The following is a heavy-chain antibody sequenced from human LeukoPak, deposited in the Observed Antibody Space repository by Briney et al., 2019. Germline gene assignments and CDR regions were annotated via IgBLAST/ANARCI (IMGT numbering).Heavy chain of an antibody. V-gene: IGHV3-48*04. CDR2: IDVSSNTI. CDR1: GFTFSLYS. Sequence: PGGSLRLSCATSGFTFSLYSMNWVRQAPGKGLEWISYIDVSSNTIYYADSVKGRFTISRDNTENSLYLQMNSLSVEDTAVYYCARGSGFDPWGQGTLVTVSS. D-gene: IGHD3-10*01. J-gene: IGHJ5*02. CDR3: ARGSGFDP.